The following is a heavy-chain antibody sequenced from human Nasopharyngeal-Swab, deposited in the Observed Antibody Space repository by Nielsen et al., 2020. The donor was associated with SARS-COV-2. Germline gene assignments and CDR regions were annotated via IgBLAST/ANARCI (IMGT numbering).Heavy chain of an antibody. J-gene: IGHJ6*02. D-gene: IGHD1-7*01. CDR2: INPTDGST. Sequence: WVLQAPGQGLEWMGIINPTDGSTSYAQKFEGRVTMTRVTSTSTVYMELNSLRSEDTAVYYCARVLPFRITGTSGMDVWGQGTTVTVSS. V-gene: IGHV1-46*01. CDR3: ARVLPFRITGTSGMDV.